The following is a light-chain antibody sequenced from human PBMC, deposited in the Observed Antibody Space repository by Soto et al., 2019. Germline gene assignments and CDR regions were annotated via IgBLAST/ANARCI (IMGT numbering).Light chain of an antibody. V-gene: IGLV2-8*01. CDR2: EVS. CDR1: SSDVGGYNY. J-gene: IGLJ1*01. Sequence: QSVLTQPPSASGSPGQSVTISCTGTSSDVGGYNYVSWYQQHPGKAPKLMIYEVSKRPSGVPDRFSGFKSGNTASLTVSGLQAEDEADYYCSSYAGSTGGVFGTGTKVTVL. CDR3: SSYAGSTGGV.